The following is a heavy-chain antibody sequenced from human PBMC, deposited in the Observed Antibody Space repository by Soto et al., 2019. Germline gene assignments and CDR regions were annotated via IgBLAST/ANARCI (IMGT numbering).Heavy chain of an antibody. CDR3: ARLGYDSSGYPSWFDP. CDR1: GGSISSSSYS. V-gene: IGHV4-31*03. J-gene: IGHJ5*02. CDR2: VYFSGNT. D-gene: IGHD3-22*01. Sequence: TSETLSLTCTVSGGSISSSSYSWSWIRQHPGKGLEWIGYVYFSGNTDYNPSLKSRVTISVDTSKKQFSLRLTSVTVADTAVYYCARLGYDSSGYPSWFDPWGQGTLVTVSS.